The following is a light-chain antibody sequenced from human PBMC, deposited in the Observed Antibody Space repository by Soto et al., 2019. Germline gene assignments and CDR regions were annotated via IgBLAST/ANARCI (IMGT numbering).Light chain of an antibody. Sequence: QSALTQPASVSGSPGQSITISCTGTSSDVGGYNYVSWYQQHPGKAPKLMIYEVSNRPSGVSNRFSGSKSGNTASLTISGLQAENGADYYCSSYTSSRTVYVFGTGTTLTVL. J-gene: IGLJ1*01. CDR1: SSDVGGYNY. V-gene: IGLV2-14*01. CDR3: SSYTSSRTVYV. CDR2: EVS.